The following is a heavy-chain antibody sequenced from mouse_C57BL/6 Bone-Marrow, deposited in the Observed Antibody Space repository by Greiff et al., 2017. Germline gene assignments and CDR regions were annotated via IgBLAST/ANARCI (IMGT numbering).Heavy chain of an antibody. V-gene: IGHV1-55*01. CDR1: GYTFTSYW. D-gene: IGHD2-1*01. Sequence: VQLQQPGAELVKPGASVKMSCKASGYTFTSYWITWVKQRPGQGLEWIGDIYPGSGSTNYNEKFKSKATLTVDTSSSTAYMQLSSLTSEDAAVYYCAIYGNYYSYYAMDYWGQGTSVTVSS. CDR3: AIYGNYYSYYAMDY. CDR2: IYPGSGST. J-gene: IGHJ4*01.